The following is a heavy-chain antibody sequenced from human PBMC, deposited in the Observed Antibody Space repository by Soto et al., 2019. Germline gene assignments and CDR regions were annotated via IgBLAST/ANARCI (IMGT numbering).Heavy chain of an antibody. CDR2: IYYSGST. J-gene: IGHJ4*02. V-gene: IGHV4-30-4*01. CDR1: GGSISSGGCY. CDR3: ARARGARYFDY. Sequence: SEILSLTCTVSGGSISSGGCYWSWIRQPPGKGLEWIGYIYYSGSTYYNPSLKSRVTISVDTSKNQFSLKLSSVTAADTAVYYCARARGARYFDYWGQGTLVTVSS. D-gene: IGHD2-15*01.